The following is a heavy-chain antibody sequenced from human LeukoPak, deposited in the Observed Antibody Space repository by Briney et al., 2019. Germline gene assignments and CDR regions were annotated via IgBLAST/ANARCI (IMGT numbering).Heavy chain of an antibody. D-gene: IGHD2-2*01. CDR3: ARQLGYCSSTSCYADKVDY. CDR2: IYYSGST. J-gene: IGHJ4*02. CDR1: GGSISSSSYY. V-gene: IGHV4-39*01. Sequence: SETLSLTCTVSGGSISSSSYYWGWTRQPPGKGLEWIGSIYYSGSTYYNPSLKSRVTISVDTSKNQFSLKLSSVTAADTAVYYCARQLGYCSSTSCYADKVDYWGQGTLVTVSS.